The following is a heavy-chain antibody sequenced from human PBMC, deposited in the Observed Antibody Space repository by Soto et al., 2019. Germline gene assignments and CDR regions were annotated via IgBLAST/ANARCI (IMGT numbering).Heavy chain of an antibody. V-gene: IGHV4-34*01. CDR2: INHSGST. D-gene: IGHD6-19*01. J-gene: IGHJ4*02. CDR3: ARSVAVPGAHIDY. Sequence: PSETLSLTCAVYGGSFSGYYWSWIRQPPGKGLEWIGEINHSGSTNYSPSLRSRVSISVDTSKNEFSLRLSSVTAADTAVYFCARSVAVPGAHIDYWGQGTQVTVSS. CDR1: GGSFSGYY.